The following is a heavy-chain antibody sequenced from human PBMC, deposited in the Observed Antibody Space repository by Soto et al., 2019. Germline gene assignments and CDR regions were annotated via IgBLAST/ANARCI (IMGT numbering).Heavy chain of an antibody. CDR2: IVGNGGTT. V-gene: IGHV3-23*01. D-gene: IGHD3-3*01. Sequence: GGSLRLSCGASGFTFSNFAMAWVRQAPGKGPEWVSSIVGNGGTTYYADSVKGRFTISRDNAKNTLSLQMNSLRAEDTAVYYCARDRYDFWSGYSGNPYYFDYWGQVTLVTVSS. CDR1: GFTFSNFA. CDR3: ARDRYDFWSGYSGNPYYFDY. J-gene: IGHJ4*02.